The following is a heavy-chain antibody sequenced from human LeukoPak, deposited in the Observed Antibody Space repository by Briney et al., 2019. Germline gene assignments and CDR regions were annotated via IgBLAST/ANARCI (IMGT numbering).Heavy chain of an antibody. CDR3: ARVVPPTDYGSGSYFWDPYYFDY. CDR1: GFTFSNYA. CDR2: ISGSGDNT. Sequence: GGSLRLSCAASGFTFSNYAMSWVRQAPGKGLEWVSAISGSGDNTYYADSVKGRFTISRDNSKNTLYLQMNSLRAEDTAVYYCARVVPPTDYGSGSYFWDPYYFDYWGQGTLVTVSS. V-gene: IGHV3-23*01. J-gene: IGHJ4*02. D-gene: IGHD3-10*01.